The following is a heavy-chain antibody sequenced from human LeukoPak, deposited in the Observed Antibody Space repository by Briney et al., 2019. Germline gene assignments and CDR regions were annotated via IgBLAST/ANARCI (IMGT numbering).Heavy chain of an antibody. CDR1: GFTFSNYA. Sequence: GRSLRLSCAASGFTFSNYAMHWVRQAPGKGLEWVAVISYDGSNKYYAGSVKGRFTISRDNSKNTLYLQMNSLRAEDTAVYYCAREGAWFGELFNYYYMDVWGKGTTVTVSS. D-gene: IGHD3-10*01. CDR3: AREGAWFGELFNYYYMDV. CDR2: ISYDGSNK. V-gene: IGHV3-30*04. J-gene: IGHJ6*03.